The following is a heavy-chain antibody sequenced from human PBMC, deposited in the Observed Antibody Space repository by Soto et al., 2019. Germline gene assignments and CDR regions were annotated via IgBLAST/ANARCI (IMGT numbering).Heavy chain of an antibody. V-gene: IGHV4-30-4*01. CDR2: IYYSGST. Sequence: PSETLSLTCTVSGGSISSGDYYWSWIRQPPGKGLEWIGYIYYSGSTYYNPSLKSRVTISVDTSKNQFSLKLSSVTAADTAVYYCARDQIVVVPAARGKVGYYYYGMDVWGQGTTVTVSS. CDR1: GGSISSGDYY. CDR3: ARDQIVVVPAARGKVGYYYYGMDV. J-gene: IGHJ6*02. D-gene: IGHD2-2*01.